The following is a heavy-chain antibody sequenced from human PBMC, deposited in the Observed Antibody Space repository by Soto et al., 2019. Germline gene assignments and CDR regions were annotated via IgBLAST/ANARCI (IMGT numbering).Heavy chain of an antibody. Sequence: SSETLSLTCAVYGGSFSDYNWSWIRQSPGKGLEWIGDINHRGGTNYNPSLKSRVTISEDTSKNQFSLKLTSVTAADTAVYYCARGVPGYWGQGALVTVSS. J-gene: IGHJ4*02. CDR1: GGSFSDYN. V-gene: IGHV4-34*01. CDR3: ARGVPGY. CDR2: INHRGGT.